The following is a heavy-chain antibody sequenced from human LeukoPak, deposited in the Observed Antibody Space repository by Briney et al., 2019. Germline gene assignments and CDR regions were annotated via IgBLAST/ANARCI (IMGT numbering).Heavy chain of an antibody. V-gene: IGHV1-2*02. CDR1: GYTFTGYY. Sequence: ASVKVSCKASGYTFTGYYMHWVRQAPGQGLEWMGWINPNSGGTNYAQKFQGRVTMTRDTSISTAYMELSRLRSDDAAVYYCARGFYDFWGGYWFDPWGQGTLVTVSS. D-gene: IGHD3-3*01. J-gene: IGHJ5*02. CDR2: INPNSGGT. CDR3: ARGFYDFWGGYWFDP.